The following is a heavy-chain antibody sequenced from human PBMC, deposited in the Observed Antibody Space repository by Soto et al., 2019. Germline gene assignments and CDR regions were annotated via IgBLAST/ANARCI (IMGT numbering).Heavy chain of an antibody. CDR2: ARNKANSYTT. Sequence: TGGSLRLSCAASGFTFSDHYMDWVRQAPGKGLEWVGRARNKANSYTTEYAASVTGRFTISRDESANSLYLQINSLKTEDTAVYYCATAGGGYHYAYWGQGTLVTVSS. V-gene: IGHV3-72*01. D-gene: IGHD3-16*02. J-gene: IGHJ4*02. CDR3: ATAGGGYHYAY. CDR1: GFTFSDHY.